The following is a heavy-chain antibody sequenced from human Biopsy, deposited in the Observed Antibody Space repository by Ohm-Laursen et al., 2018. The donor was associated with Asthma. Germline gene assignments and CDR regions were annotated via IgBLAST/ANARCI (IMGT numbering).Heavy chain of an antibody. CDR2: LIPVLGTP. Sequence: SVKVSCNASGDSFSNYAISWVRQAPGQGLEWMGGLIPVLGTPDHAQMFEGRVTITADESTSTAYMELSSLSSEDTAVHYCARGYSGSDRIVYYYSGLEVWGQGTTVTVSS. CDR1: GDSFSNYA. D-gene: IGHD5-12*01. CDR3: ARGYSGSDRIVYYYSGLEV. J-gene: IGHJ6*02. V-gene: IGHV1-69*13.